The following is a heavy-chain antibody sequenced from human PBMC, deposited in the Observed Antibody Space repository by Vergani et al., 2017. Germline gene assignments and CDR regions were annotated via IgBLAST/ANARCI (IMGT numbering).Heavy chain of an antibody. CDR3: SRSIVSRNPPDYFYN. Sequence: QVQLQESGPGLVKPSETLSLTCTVSGGSLSGYYWNWIRQPPGEGLEWIGYVEDSGYFNYNPSLKTRVSMSSDTSKNQFSLMLSSVTVAATAVYYCSRSIVSRNPPDYFYNWRQGTLVTVSS. CDR1: GGSLSGYY. D-gene: IGHD1-14*01. J-gene: IGHJ4*02. CDR2: VEDSGYF. V-gene: IGHV4-59*01.